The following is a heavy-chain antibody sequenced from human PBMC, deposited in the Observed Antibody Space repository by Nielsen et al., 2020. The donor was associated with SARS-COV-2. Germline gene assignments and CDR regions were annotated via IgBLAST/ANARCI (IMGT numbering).Heavy chain of an antibody. V-gene: IGHV1-18*01. D-gene: IGHD4-11*01. CDR3: ARAGGGIRDYMYYYYGMDV. CDR2: ISPYNGNT. CDR1: GYTFSNFG. Sequence: ASVKVSCKASGYTFSNFGINWVRQAPGQGLEWMGWISPYNGNTNYAQKVQGRVTVTTDTSTSTAYMELRSLRSDDTAVYYCARAGGGIRDYMYYYYGMDVWGQGTTVTVSS. J-gene: IGHJ6*02.